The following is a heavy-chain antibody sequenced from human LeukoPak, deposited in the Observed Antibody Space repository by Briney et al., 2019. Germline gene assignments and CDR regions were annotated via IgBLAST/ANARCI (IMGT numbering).Heavy chain of an antibody. Sequence: ASVKVSCKVSGYTLTELSMHWVRQAPGKGLEWMGGFDPEDGETIYAQKFQGRVTMTEDTSIDTAYMELSSLRSEDTAVYYCATGPRWLQYFDYWGQGTLVTVSS. V-gene: IGHV1-24*01. CDR3: ATGPRWLQYFDY. CDR1: GYTLTELS. CDR2: FDPEDGET. D-gene: IGHD5-24*01. J-gene: IGHJ4*02.